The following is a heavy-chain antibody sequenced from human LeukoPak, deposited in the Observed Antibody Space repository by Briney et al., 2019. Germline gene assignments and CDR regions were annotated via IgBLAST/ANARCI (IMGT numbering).Heavy chain of an antibody. CDR1: GGSISSYY. V-gene: IGHV4-59*01. J-gene: IGHJ3*02. CDR2: IYYSGST. CDR3: ARGTDYGGNDAFDI. D-gene: IGHD4-23*01. Sequence: PSETLPLTCTVSGGSISSYYWSWIRQPPGKGLEWIGYIYYSGSTNYNPSLKSRVTISVDTSKNQFSLKLSSVTAADTAVYYCARGTDYGGNDAFDIWGQGTMVTVSS.